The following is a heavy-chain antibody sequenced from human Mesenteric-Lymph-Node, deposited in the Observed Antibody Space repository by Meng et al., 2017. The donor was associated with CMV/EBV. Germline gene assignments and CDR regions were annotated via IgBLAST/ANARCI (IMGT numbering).Heavy chain of an antibody. Sequence: ASVKVSCKASGYSFNVYYIHWVRQAPGQGLEWMGYVNTHSGGTIYAQKFQGRVTMTRDTSIRTAYMELRSLRSDDTAVYYCARGPMWGSVDYWGQGTLVTVSS. D-gene: IGHD7-27*01. V-gene: IGHV1-2*02. J-gene: IGHJ4*02. CDR2: VNTHSGGT. CDR3: ARGPMWGSVDY. CDR1: GYSFNVYY.